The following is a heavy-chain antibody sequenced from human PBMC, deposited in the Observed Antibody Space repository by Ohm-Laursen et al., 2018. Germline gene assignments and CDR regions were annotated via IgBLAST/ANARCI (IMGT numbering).Heavy chain of an antibody. CDR1: GYTFTGYY. D-gene: IGHD7-27*01. CDR3: ARVGTGGYDFDY. V-gene: IGHV1-46*01. J-gene: IGHJ4*02. Sequence: ASVKVSCKASGYTFTGYYMHWVRQAPGQGLEWMGIINPSGGSTGYAQKFQGRVTMIRDTSTSTVYMELSSLRSEDTAVYYCARVGTGGYDFDYWGQGTLVTVSS. CDR2: INPSGGST.